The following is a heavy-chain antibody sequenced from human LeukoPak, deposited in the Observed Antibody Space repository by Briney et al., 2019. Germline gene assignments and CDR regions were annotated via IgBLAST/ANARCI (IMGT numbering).Heavy chain of an antibody. CDR2: IIPIFGTA. V-gene: IGHV1-69*05. D-gene: IGHD2-2*01. CDR1: GGTFSSYA. CDR3: AVGYCSSTSCSTPTPFDY. Sequence: SVKVSCKASGGTFSSYAISWVRQAPGQGLEWMGGIIPIFGTANYAQKFQGRVTITTDESTSTAYMELSSLRSEDTAVYYCAVGYCSSTSCSTPTPFDYWGQGTLVTVSS. J-gene: IGHJ4*02.